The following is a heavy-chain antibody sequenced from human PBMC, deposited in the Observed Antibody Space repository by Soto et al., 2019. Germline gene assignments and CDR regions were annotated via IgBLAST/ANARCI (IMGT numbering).Heavy chain of an antibody. CDR1: GFIFSSNA. J-gene: IGHJ4*02. V-gene: IGHV3-23*01. CDR3: VKADTFFDY. Sequence: RLSCAASGFIFSSNAMSWVRQAPGKGLDWVSAISGSGGTTYYADSVKGRFTISRDNSKNTLYLQMNSLRAEDTAIYYCVKADTFFDYWGQGALVTASS. CDR2: ISGSGGTT.